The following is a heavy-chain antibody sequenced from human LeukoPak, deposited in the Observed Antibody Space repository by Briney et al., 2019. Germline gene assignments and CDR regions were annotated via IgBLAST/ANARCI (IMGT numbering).Heavy chain of an antibody. CDR2: ISSSGSYI. D-gene: IGHD6-13*01. Sequence: PGGSLRLSCAASGFTFSNYSMNWVRQAPGKGLEWVSSISSSGSYIYYADSLKGRFTISRDNAKNSLYLQMNSLRAEDTAVYYCARRAAAYYYYYMDVWGKGTTVTVSS. J-gene: IGHJ6*03. CDR1: GFTFSNYS. V-gene: IGHV3-21*01. CDR3: ARRAAAYYYYYMDV.